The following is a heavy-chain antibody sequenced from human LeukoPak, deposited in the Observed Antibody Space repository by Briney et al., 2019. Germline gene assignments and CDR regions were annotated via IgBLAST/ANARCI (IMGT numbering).Heavy chain of an antibody. CDR2: IKQDGSEK. CDR1: GFTFRSYW. V-gene: IGHV3-7*04. J-gene: IGHJ4*02. D-gene: IGHD5-24*01. Sequence: PGGSLRPSCAASGFTFRSYWMSWVRQAPGKGLEWVANIKQDGSEKYYVDSVKGRFTISRDNAENSLYLQMNSLRAEDTAVYYCARERGWPLHYFDYWGQGTLVTVSS. CDR3: ARERGWPLHYFDY.